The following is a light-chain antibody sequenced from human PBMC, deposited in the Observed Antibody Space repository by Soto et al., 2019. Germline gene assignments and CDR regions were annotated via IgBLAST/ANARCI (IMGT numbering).Light chain of an antibody. V-gene: IGLV1-51*01. CDR3: GTWDSSLSAGM. Sequence: QTVLTQPPSVSGAPGQSVTISCTGSSSNFGAGYDVHWYQQLPGTAPKLLIYDNNKRPSGIPDRFSGSKSGTSATLGITGLQTGDEADYYCGTWDSSLSAGMFGGGTQLTVL. CDR1: SSNFGAGY. CDR2: DNN. J-gene: IGLJ3*02.